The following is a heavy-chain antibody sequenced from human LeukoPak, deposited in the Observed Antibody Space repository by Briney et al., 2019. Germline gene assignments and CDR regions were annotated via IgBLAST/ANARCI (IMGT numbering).Heavy chain of an antibody. V-gene: IGHV1-18*01. Sequence: ASVKVSCKASGYTFTSYGISWVRQAPGQGLEWMGWISAYNGNTNYAQKLQGRVTMTTDTSTSTAYMELRGLRSDDTAVYYCARDWGIVGARGAFDIWGQGTMVTVSS. D-gene: IGHD1-26*01. CDR2: ISAYNGNT. J-gene: IGHJ3*02. CDR1: GYTFTSYG. CDR3: ARDWGIVGARGAFDI.